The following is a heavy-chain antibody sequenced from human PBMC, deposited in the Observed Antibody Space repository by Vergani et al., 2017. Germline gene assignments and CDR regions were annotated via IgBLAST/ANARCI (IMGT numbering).Heavy chain of an antibody. D-gene: IGHD3-10*01. V-gene: IGHV3-23*01. CDR3: AKDADKAPGSXFDY. J-gene: IGHJ4*02. CDR2: ISGSGGST. Sequence: EVQLLESGGGLVQPGGSLRLSCAASGFTFSSYAMSWVRQAPGKGLEWVSAISGSGGSTYYADSVKGRFTISRDNAKNTLYLQMNSLRAEYTGVYYCAKDADKAPGSXFDYWGQGTLVTVSS. CDR1: GFTFSSYA.